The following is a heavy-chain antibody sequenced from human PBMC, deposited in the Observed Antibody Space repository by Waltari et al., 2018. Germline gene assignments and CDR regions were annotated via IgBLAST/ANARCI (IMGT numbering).Heavy chain of an antibody. CDR2: IYTSGGT. CDR3: ARESMTTVLTP. CDR1: GRSISSGSYY. V-gene: IGHV4-61*02. J-gene: IGHJ5*02. Sequence: QVQLQESGPGLVKPSQTLSLTGTVSGRSISSGSYYWSCIRQPAGKGLEWIGRIYTSGGTNYNPSLKTRVTISIDTSKNQFSLKLSSVTAADTAVYYCARESMTTVLTPWGQGTLVTVSS. D-gene: IGHD4-17*01.